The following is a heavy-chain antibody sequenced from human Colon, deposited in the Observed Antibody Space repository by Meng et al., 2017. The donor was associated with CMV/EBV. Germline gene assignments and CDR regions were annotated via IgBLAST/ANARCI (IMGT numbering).Heavy chain of an antibody. Sequence: GESLKISCAASGFIFTNYAMSWVRQAPGKGLEWVSGISSSGGTTNYADSVKGRFTISRDNSKNTLYLQMNSLRVEDTAIYYCAYRNFYHSDYYYQYYFDYWGQGTLVT. D-gene: IGHD3-22*01. CDR2: ISSSGGTT. CDR3: AYRNFYHSDYYYQYYFDY. CDR1: GFIFTNYA. V-gene: IGHV3-23*01. J-gene: IGHJ4*02.